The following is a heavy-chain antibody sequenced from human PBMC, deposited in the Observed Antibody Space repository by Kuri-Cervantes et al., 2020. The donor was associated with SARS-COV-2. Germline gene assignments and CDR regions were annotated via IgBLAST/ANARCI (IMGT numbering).Heavy chain of an antibody. Sequence: GESLKISCAASGFTFSSYGMHWVRQAPGKGLEWVAVISYDGSNKYYADSVKGRFTISRDNSKNTLYLQMNSLRAEDTAVYYCAKARHRSEWELSDYWSQGTLVTVSS. D-gene: IGHD1-26*01. CDR3: AKARHRSEWELSDY. V-gene: IGHV3-30*18. CDR1: GFTFSSYG. J-gene: IGHJ4*02. CDR2: ISYDGSNK.